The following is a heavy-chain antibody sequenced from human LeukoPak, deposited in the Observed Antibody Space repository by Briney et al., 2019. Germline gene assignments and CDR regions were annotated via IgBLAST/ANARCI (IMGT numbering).Heavy chain of an antibody. CDR2: INSDGSST. J-gene: IGHJ4*02. CDR3: ATGYCTTTSCYAIHY. Sequence: GGSLRLSCAASGFTFRSYWMHWVRQAPGKGLVWVSRINSDGSSTSYADSVKGRFTISRDNAKNSLYLQMNSLRAEDTAFYYCATGYCTTTSCYAIHYWGQGTLVTVPS. D-gene: IGHD2-2*01. V-gene: IGHV3-74*01. CDR1: GFTFRSYW.